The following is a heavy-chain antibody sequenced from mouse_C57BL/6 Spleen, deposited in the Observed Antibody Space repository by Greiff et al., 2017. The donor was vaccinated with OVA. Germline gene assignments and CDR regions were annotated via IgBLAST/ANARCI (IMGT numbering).Heavy chain of an antibody. D-gene: IGHD1-1*01. Sequence: QVQLKQPGAELVRPGTSVKLSCKASGYTFTSYWMHWVKQRPGQGLEWIGVFDPSDSYTTYNQKFKGKATLTVDTSSSTAYMQLSSLTAEDSAVYYCARHDSGSSSSLYYAMDYWGQGTSVTVAS. V-gene: IGHV1-59*01. CDR1: GYTFTSYW. CDR2: FDPSDSYT. J-gene: IGHJ4*01. CDR3: ARHDSGSSSSLYYAMDY.